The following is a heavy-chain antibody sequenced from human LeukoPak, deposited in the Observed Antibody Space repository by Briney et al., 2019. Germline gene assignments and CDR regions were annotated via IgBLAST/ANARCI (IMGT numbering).Heavy chain of an antibody. V-gene: IGHV3-74*01. J-gene: IGHJ4*02. CDR2: INSDGSSI. Sequence: GGSLRLSCAASGFTFSSYWMHWVRQAPGKGLVWVSRINSDGSSISYADFVKGRSTISRDNARNTLYLQMNSLRAEDTAVYYCARVGYFYGYDYWGQGTLVTVSS. CDR3: ARVGYFYGYDY. D-gene: IGHD5-18*01. CDR1: GFTFSSYW.